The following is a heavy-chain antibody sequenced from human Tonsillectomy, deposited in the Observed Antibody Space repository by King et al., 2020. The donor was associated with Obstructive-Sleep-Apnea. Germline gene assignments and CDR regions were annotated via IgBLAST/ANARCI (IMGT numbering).Heavy chain of an antibody. J-gene: IGHJ4*02. Sequence: QLQESGPGLVKPSQTLSLICTVSGGSISSGDYYWSWIRQPPGKGLEWIGYIYYSGSTYYNPSLKSRVTISVDTSKNQFSLKLSSVTAADTAVYYCARAVKTYYYDSSGLDYWGQGTLVTVSS. CDR2: IYYSGST. CDR1: GGSISSGDYY. V-gene: IGHV4-30-4*01. CDR3: ARAVKTYYYDSSGLDY. D-gene: IGHD3-22*01.